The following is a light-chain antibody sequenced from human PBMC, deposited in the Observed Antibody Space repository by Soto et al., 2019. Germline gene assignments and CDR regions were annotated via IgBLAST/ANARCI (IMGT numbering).Light chain of an antibody. J-gene: IGKJ5*01. CDR2: WAS. V-gene: IGKV4-1*01. CDR3: QQYYSSPVT. CDR1: RSLLYSFNNKNY. Sequence: IVITQSPDSLAVSLCWSPTINCKSSRSLLYSFNNKNYLAWYQQKPGQPPKLFIYWASTRKSGVPDRFSGSGSGTDFTLTISSLQVEDVALYYCQQYYSSPVTFGQGTRLEIK.